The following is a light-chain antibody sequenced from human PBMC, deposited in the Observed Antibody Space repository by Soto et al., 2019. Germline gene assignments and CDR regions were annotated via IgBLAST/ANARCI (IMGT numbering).Light chain of an antibody. CDR2: DAS. CDR3: QQRTNWPTST. Sequence: EIVLTQSPATLSLSPGERATLSCRASQNVRSYLAWYQQKPGQAPRLLIHDASSRATGIPDRFSGSGSGTDLPLTISSLEPEDSAVYYCQQRTNWPTSTFGQGTRLEIK. V-gene: IGKV3-11*01. J-gene: IGKJ5*01. CDR1: QNVRSY.